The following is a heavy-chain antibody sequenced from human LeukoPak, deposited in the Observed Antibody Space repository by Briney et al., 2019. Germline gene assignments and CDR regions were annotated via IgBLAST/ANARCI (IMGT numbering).Heavy chain of an antibody. CDR2: ISYDGSNK. D-gene: IGHD2-2*01. J-gene: IGHJ6*02. CDR3: ARAGGCSSTSCYYYGMDV. V-gene: IGHV3-30-3*01. Sequence: GGSLRLSCAASGFTFSSYAMHWVRQAPGKGLEWVAAISYDGSNKYYADSVKGRFTISRDNSKNTLYLQMNSLRAEDTAVYYCARAGGCSSTSCYYYGMDVWGQGTTVTVSS. CDR1: GFTFSSYA.